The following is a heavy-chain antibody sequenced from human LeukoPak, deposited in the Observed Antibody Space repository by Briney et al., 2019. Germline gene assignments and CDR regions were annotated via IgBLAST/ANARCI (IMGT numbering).Heavy chain of an antibody. CDR1: GYTLTELS. CDR2: FDPEDGET. Sequence: ASVKVSCKVSGYTLTELSMHWVRQAPGKGLEWMGGFDPEDGETIYAQKFQGRVTMTEDTSTDTAYMELSSPRSEDTAVYYCARDSWGVAAAGTRHPFDIWGQGTMVTVSS. J-gene: IGHJ3*02. CDR3: ARDSWGVAAAGTRHPFDI. V-gene: IGHV1-24*01. D-gene: IGHD6-13*01.